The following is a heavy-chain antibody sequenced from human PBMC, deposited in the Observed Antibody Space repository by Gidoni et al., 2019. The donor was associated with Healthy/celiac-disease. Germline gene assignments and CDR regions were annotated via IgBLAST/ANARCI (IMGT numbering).Heavy chain of an antibody. CDR2: IYYSGST. CDR1: GGSISRGGYY. V-gene: IGHV4-31*03. CDR3: ARDRVDTAMGGYFDY. J-gene: IGHJ4*02. D-gene: IGHD5-18*01. Sequence: QVQLQESGPGLVKPSQPLSLTCTVSGGSISRGGYYWSWIRQHPGKGLEWIGYIYYSGSTYYNPSLKSRVTISVDTSKNQFSLKLSSVTAADTAVYYCARDRVDTAMGGYFDYWGQGTLVTVSS.